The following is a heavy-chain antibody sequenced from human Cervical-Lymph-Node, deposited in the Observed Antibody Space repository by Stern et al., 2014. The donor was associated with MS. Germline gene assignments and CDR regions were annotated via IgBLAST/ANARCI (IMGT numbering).Heavy chain of an antibody. D-gene: IGHD4-23*01. J-gene: IGHJ5*02. CDR1: GDTFSTNG. CDR3: AREHHGGNFAA. CDR2: TVTIFERS. Sequence: QVQLVQSGAEVKKPGSSVKVSCKVSGDTFSTNGISWVRQGPGQGLEWMRATVTIFERSNYAQRFRGRVTITADESTSTSYMELTSLRSDDAGVYYCAREHHGGNFAAWGQGTLVTVSS. V-gene: IGHV1-69*01.